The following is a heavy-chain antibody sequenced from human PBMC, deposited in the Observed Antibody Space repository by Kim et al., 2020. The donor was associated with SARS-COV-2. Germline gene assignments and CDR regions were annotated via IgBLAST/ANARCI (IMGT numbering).Heavy chain of an antibody. CDR3: AKNGAGLEWELPSYFDY. J-gene: IGHJ4*02. V-gene: IGHV3-33*06. CDR1: GFTFTNYG. CDR2: IWHDGSSK. D-gene: IGHD3-10*01. Sequence: GGSLRLSCTASGFTFTNYGMHWVRQAPGKGLEWVAVIWHDGSSKYYGDSVKGRFTISRDNAKNTLYLQMNSLRAEDTAVYYCAKNGAGLEWELPSYFDYWGQGPLVTVPS.